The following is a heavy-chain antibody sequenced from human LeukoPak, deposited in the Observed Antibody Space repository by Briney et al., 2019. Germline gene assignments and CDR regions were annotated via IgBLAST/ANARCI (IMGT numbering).Heavy chain of an antibody. V-gene: IGHV4-39*07. Sequence: SETLSLTCTVSGGSISSSSYYWSWIRQPPGKGLEWIGEINHSGSTNYNPSLKSRVTISVDTSKNQFSLKLSSVTAADTAVYYCARRRSPLDYWGQGTLVTVSS. CDR1: GGSISSSSYY. J-gene: IGHJ4*02. CDR3: ARRRSPLDY. CDR2: INHSGST.